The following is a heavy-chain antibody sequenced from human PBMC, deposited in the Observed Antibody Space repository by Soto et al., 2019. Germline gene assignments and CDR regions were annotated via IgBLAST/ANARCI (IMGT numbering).Heavy chain of an antibody. J-gene: IGHJ3*02. CDR2: IIPILGIA. Sequence: QVQLVQSGAEVKKPGSSVKVSCKASGGTFSSYTISWVRQAPGQGLEWMGRIIPILGIANYAQKFQGRVTITADKSTSTAYMELSSLRSEDTAVYYCVRAPGDSYGTGDIWGQGTMVTVSS. V-gene: IGHV1-69*02. CDR1: GGTFSSYT. CDR3: VRAPGDSYGTGDI. D-gene: IGHD5-18*01.